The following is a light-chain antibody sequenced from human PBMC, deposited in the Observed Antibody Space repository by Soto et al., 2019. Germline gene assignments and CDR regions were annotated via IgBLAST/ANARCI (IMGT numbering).Light chain of an antibody. V-gene: IGKV3-15*01. CDR1: QSVSSN. Sequence: EIGMTQSPATLSVSPGERATLSCRASQSVSSNLAWYQQKPGQAPRLLIYGASTRATGIPARFSGSGSGTEFTLTISSLQSEDFAVYYCQQYKNWPPITFGQGTRLEIK. J-gene: IGKJ5*01. CDR2: GAS. CDR3: QQYKNWPPIT.